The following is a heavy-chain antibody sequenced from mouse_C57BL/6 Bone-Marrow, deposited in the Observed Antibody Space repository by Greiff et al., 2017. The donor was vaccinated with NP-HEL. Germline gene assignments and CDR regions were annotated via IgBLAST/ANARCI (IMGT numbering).Heavy chain of an antibody. V-gene: IGHV5-4*01. CDR3: ARDGGVITTVVATNYYAMDY. J-gene: IGHJ4*01. CDR2: ISDGGSYT. CDR1: GFTFSSYA. Sequence: EVKLMESGGGLVKPGGSLKLSCAASGFTFSSYAMSWVRQTPEKRLEWVATISDGGSYTYYPDNVKGRFTISRDNAKNNLYLQRSHLKAEDTAMYYCARDGGVITTVVATNYYAMDYWGQGTSVTVSS. D-gene: IGHD1-1*01.